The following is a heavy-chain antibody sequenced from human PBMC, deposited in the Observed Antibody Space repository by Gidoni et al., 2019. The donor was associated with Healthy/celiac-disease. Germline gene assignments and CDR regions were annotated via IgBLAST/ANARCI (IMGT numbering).Heavy chain of an antibody. CDR2: IYWNDDK. V-gene: IGHV2-5*01. D-gene: IGHD7-27*01. Sequence: QITLKESGPTLVKPTQTLTLTCTFSGFSLSTSGVGVGWIRQPPGKALEWLALIYWNDDKRYSPSLKSRLTITKDTSKNQVVLTMTNMDPVDTATYYCAHISGDRLYYYYYGMDVWGQGTTVTVSS. CDR1: GFSLSTSGVG. J-gene: IGHJ6*02. CDR3: AHISGDRLYYYYYGMDV.